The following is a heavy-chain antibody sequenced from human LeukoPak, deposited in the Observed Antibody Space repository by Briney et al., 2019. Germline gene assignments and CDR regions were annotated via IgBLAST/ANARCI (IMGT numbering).Heavy chain of an antibody. Sequence: KPSETLSLTYTVSGGSISSYYWSWIRQPPGKGLEWIGYIYYSGSTNYNPSLKSRVTISVDTSKNQFSLKLSSVTAADTAVYYCASRGTYCSSTSCQDFDYWGQGTLVTVSS. V-gene: IGHV4-59*01. D-gene: IGHD2-2*01. J-gene: IGHJ4*02. CDR2: IYYSGST. CDR3: ASRGTYCSSTSCQDFDY. CDR1: GGSISSYY.